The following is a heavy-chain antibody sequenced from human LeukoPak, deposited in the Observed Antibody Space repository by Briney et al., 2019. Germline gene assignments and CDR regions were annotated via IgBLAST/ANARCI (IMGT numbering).Heavy chain of an antibody. CDR1: GLTLSSYA. Sequence: GGSLRLSCAVSGLTLSSYAMSWVRQAPGKGLEWVSGISGSGGSTFYADSVKGRFTISRDNSKNMLYVRMNSLRAEDTAVYYCATTGTHYYFDSWGQGTLVTVSS. CDR3: ATTGTHYYFDS. V-gene: IGHV3-23*01. D-gene: IGHD1-1*01. J-gene: IGHJ4*02. CDR2: ISGSGGST.